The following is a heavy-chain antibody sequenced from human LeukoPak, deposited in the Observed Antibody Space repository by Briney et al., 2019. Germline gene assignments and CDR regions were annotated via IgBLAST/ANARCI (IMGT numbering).Heavy chain of an antibody. V-gene: IGHV3-48*03. CDR2: ISSSGSTI. CDR1: GFTFSSYK. D-gene: IGHD3-22*01. Sequence: PGGSLRLSCAASGFTFSSYKMNWVRQAPGKGLEWVSYISSSGSTIYYADSVKGRFTISRDNAKNSLYLQMNSLRAEDTAVYYCARPPYYLYDSSGYFGYWGQGTLVTVSS. CDR3: ARPPYYLYDSSGYFGY. J-gene: IGHJ4*02.